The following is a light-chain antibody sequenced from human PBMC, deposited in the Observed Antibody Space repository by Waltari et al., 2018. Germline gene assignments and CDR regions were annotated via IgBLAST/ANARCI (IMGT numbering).Light chain of an antibody. CDR3: AAWDDSLSGWV. J-gene: IGLJ3*02. V-gene: IGLV1-47*01. Sequence: QSVLTQPPSASGTPGQTVTISCSGSNSNIPTHYVCWYQQVPGTAPNLLLYRNNQRPSGVLDRFSGSKSGTSASLAISGLRSEDEADYYCAAWDDSLSGWVFGGGTKLTVL. CDR2: RNN. CDR1: NSNIPTHY.